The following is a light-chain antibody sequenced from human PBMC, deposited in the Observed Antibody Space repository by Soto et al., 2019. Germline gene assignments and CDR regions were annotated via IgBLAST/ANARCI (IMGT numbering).Light chain of an antibody. Sequence: QSVLTQPPSASGSPGQSVTISCTGTSSDVGAYKYVSWYQQHPGKAPKLMIYAVSERPSGVPDRFSGSKSGNTASLTVSGLQADDEADYYCGAHAGSNTWVFGGGTKLTVL. CDR1: SSDVGAYKY. V-gene: IGLV2-8*01. CDR3: GAHAGSNTWV. J-gene: IGLJ3*02. CDR2: AVS.